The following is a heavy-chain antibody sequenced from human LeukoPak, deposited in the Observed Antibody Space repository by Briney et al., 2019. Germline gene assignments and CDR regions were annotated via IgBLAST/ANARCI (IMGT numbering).Heavy chain of an antibody. Sequence: GSLRLSCAASGFTVSSDYMSWVRQATGQGREWVSVIYSGGSTYYADSVKGRFTISRDYSKNSLYLQMSSLRAEDTAVYYCASVPAVRSGYYFDYWGQGTLVTVSS. D-gene: IGHD3-10*01. CDR2: IYSGGST. CDR1: GFTVSSDY. J-gene: IGHJ4*02. V-gene: IGHV3-53*01. CDR3: ASVPAVRSGYYFDY.